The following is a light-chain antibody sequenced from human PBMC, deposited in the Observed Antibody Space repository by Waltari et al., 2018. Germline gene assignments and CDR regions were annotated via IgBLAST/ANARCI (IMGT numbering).Light chain of an antibody. J-gene: IGKJ3*01. CDR2: DAS. Sequence: EIVLTQSPATLSLSPGERAVLSCRASQSFNNYLAWYQQKPGQAPSPLISDASTRATGIAARFSGSGSGTDFTLTISSLEPEDSAVYYCQERSDWRGLTFGPGTKVDIK. CDR1: QSFNNY. V-gene: IGKV3-11*01. CDR3: QERSDWRGLT.